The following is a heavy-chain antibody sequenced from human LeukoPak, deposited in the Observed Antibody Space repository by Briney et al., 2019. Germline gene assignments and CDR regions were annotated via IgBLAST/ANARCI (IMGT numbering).Heavy chain of an antibody. D-gene: IGHD3-10*01. CDR1: GGSISSSSYY. V-gene: IGHV4-39*02. CDR3: ARDQGIMIRGVLINSPFDY. Sequence: PSETLSLTCTVSGGSISSSSYYWGWIRQPPGKGLEWIGSIYYSGSTYYNPSLKSRVTISVDTSKNHFSLKLSSVTPEDTAVYYCARDQGIMIRGVLINSPFDYWGQGTLVTVSS. CDR2: IYYSGST. J-gene: IGHJ4*02.